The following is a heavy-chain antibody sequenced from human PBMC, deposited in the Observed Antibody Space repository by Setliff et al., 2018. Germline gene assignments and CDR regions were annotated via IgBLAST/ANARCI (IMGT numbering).Heavy chain of an antibody. D-gene: IGHD3-3*02. CDR3: AKESLAINTRWFDP. CDR1: GGSINNYH. J-gene: IGHJ5*02. Sequence: SETLSLTCTVSGGSINNYHWNWIRQPPGKGLEWIGRVYNSGTTYNAFFASRVTMSIDTSKNQFSLNLNSVTAADTALYYCAKESLAINTRWFDPWGQGILVTVSS. V-gene: IGHV4-4*07. CDR2: VYNSGT.